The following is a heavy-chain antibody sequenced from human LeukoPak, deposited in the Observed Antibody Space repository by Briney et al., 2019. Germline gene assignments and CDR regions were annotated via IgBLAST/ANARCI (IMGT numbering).Heavy chain of an antibody. V-gene: IGHV3-23*01. J-gene: IGHJ3*02. D-gene: IGHD3-22*01. CDR1: GFTFSNYA. Sequence: GGSLGLSCAASGFTFSNYAMIWVPRAPGKGLEWVSGISGGGGATYFADSVKGRFTISRDNSKNTLYLQMNSLRAEDTAVYYCATFTYYYDRSGYSYDAFDIWGQGTMVTVSS. CDR3: ATFTYYYDRSGYSYDAFDI. CDR2: ISGGGGAT.